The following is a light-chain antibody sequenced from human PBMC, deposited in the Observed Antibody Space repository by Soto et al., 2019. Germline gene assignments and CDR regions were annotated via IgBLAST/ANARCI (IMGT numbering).Light chain of an antibody. CDR1: QSVSST. CDR2: GAS. V-gene: IGKV3-15*01. CDR3: QKYNSAPRT. J-gene: IGKJ1*01. Sequence: EIVKTQSRDTLSVSPGESATLFCRPSQSVSSTVAWYQQRPGQAPRLLIYGASTRATGIPARFSGSGSGTEFTITISSLQPEDVATYYCQKYNSAPRTFGQGTKVDIK.